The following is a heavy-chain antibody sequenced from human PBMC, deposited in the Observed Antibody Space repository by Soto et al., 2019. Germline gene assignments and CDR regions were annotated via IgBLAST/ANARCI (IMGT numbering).Heavy chain of an antibody. J-gene: IGHJ6*02. D-gene: IGHD6-13*01. CDR2: ISFDGDKK. Sequence: WSLRLSCAASAFTFSSYPMHWVRQAPGKGLESVALISFDGDKKYIADSVKGRFTISRDNSKNTLYLQMNSLSADDTAVYYCARMDISSWNYHHYAMGVWGQGTAVTVSS. CDR1: AFTFSSYP. CDR3: ARMDISSWNYHHYAMGV. V-gene: IGHV3-30-3*01.